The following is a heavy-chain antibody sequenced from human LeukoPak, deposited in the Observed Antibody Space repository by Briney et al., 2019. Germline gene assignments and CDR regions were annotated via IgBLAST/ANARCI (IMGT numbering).Heavy chain of an antibody. Sequence: ASVKVSCKASGYTFTGYYMHWVRQVPGQGLEWMGGFDPEDGETIYAQKFQGRVTMTEDTSTDTAYMELSSLRSEDTAVYYCATVGELGFDYWGQGTLVTVSS. CDR2: FDPEDGET. D-gene: IGHD1-26*01. J-gene: IGHJ4*02. V-gene: IGHV1-24*01. CDR1: GYTFTGYY. CDR3: ATVGELGFDY.